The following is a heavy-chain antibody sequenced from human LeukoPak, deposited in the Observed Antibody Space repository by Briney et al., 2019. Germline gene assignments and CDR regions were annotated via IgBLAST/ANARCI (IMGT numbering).Heavy chain of an antibody. CDR1: GGTFSSYA. J-gene: IGHJ4*02. CDR2: IIPIFGRA. CDR3: ASGEWELPDY. Sequence: ASVKVSCKASGGTFSSYAISWVRQAPGQGLEWMGGIIPIFGRANYAQKFQGRVTITADESTSTAYMELSSLRSEDTAVYYCASGEWELPDYWGQGTLVTVSS. D-gene: IGHD1-26*01. V-gene: IGHV1-69*13.